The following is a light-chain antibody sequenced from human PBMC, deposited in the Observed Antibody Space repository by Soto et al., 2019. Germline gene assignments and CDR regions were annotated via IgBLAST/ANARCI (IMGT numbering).Light chain of an antibody. J-gene: IGKJ5*01. Sequence: EMVLTQSPGTLSLSLGERATLSCRASQSLRTNSLAWYQQKPGQAPRLLIYGASGRATGIPDRFSGSGSGTDFTLTISRLEPEDFAVYYCQQYGSSPSTFGQGTRLEIK. CDR1: QSLRTNS. CDR2: GAS. V-gene: IGKV3-20*01. CDR3: QQYGSSPST.